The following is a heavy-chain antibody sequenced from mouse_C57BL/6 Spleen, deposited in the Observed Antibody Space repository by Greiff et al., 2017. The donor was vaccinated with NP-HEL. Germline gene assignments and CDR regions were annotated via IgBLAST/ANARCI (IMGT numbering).Heavy chain of an antibody. CDR1: GFSFNTYA. V-gene: IGHV10-1*01. D-gene: IGHD2-4*01. Sequence: EVKLLESGGGLVQPKGSLKLSCAASGFSFNTYAMNWVRQAPGKGLEWVARIRRKSNNYATYYAESVKDRFTISRDDSESMLYLQMNTWKTEDTAMYYCVGYDYDGDYAMDYWGQGTSVTVSS. J-gene: IGHJ4*01. CDR3: VGYDYDGDYAMDY. CDR2: IRRKSNNYAT.